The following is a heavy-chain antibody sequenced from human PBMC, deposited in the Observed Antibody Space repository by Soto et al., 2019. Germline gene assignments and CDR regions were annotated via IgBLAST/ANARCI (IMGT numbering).Heavy chain of an antibody. Sequence: QVQLVQSGAEVKKPGASVKVSCKASGYTFTGYYMHWVRQAPGQGLEWMGWINPNSGDTNYAQKFQGWVTMTRDTSISTAYMELSRLRSDDTAVYYCAAMGEGFGESTSSPGDYMDVWGKGTTVTVSS. CDR3: AAMGEGFGESTSSPGDYMDV. J-gene: IGHJ6*03. D-gene: IGHD3-10*01. CDR2: INPNSGDT. CDR1: GYTFTGYY. V-gene: IGHV1-2*04.